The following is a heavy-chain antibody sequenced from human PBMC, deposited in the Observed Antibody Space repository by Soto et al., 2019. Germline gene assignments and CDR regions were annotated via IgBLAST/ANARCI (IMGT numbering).Heavy chain of an antibody. CDR1: GVSISSDNW. CDR3: ARDQGSHPGD. Sequence: QVQLQESGPGLVRPSGTVSLTCAVSGVSISSDNWWSWVRQPPGKALEWIGEIHHSGSTNYNPSLKSRVTMSVVPSKDLLSLTLNSVTAADTAFYYCARDQGSHPGDWGQGTLASVSS. V-gene: IGHV4-4*02. J-gene: IGHJ4*02. CDR2: IHHSGST. D-gene: IGHD6-13*01.